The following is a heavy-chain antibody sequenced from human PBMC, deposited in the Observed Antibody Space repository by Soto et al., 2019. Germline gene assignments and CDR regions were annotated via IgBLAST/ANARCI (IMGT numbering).Heavy chain of an antibody. CDR3: ARAHLIASRLMWYLDL. V-gene: IGHV6-1*01. Sequence: SQTLSLTCAISGDSVSSNNAAWHWIRQSPSRGLEWLGRTYYRSKWYNDCAMSVKGRITINPDTSKDHFSLQLNSVTPEDTAVYYCARAHLIASRLMWYLDLWGRGTLVTV. D-gene: IGHD6-6*01. CDR2: TYYRSKWYN. J-gene: IGHJ2*01. CDR1: GDSVSSNNAA.